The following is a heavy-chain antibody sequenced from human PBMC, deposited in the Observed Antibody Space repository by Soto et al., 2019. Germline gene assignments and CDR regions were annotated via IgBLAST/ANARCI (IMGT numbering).Heavy chain of an antibody. CDR2: ISAYNGNT. CDR3: ARGSDDFWSGYGSYYYYYYGMDV. D-gene: IGHD3-3*01. Sequence: QVQQVQSGAEVKKPGASVNVSCKASGYTFTSYGISWVRQAPGQGLEWMGWISAYNGNTNYAQKLQGRVTMTTDTSTSTAYMELRSRRSDDTAVYYCARGSDDFWSGYGSYYYYYYGMDVWGQGTTVTVSS. V-gene: IGHV1-18*01. CDR1: GYTFTSYG. J-gene: IGHJ6*02.